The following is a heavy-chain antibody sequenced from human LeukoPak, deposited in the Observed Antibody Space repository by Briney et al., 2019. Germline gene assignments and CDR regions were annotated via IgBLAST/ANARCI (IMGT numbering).Heavy chain of an antibody. CDR2: INPNSGGT. D-gene: IGHD3-10*01. CDR3: ARAFFATMVRGSTPEAYYYYYMDV. Sequence: GASVKVSCKASGYTFTGYYMHWVRQAPGQGLEGMGWINPNSGGTNYAQKFQGRVTMTRDTSISTAYMELSRLRSDDTAVYYCARAFFATMVRGSTPEAYYYYYMDVWGKGTTVTISS. CDR1: GYTFTGYY. J-gene: IGHJ6*03. V-gene: IGHV1-2*02.